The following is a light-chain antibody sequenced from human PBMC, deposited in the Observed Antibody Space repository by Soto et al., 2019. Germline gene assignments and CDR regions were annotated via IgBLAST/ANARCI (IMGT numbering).Light chain of an antibody. Sequence: VLTQSPGTLSLSPGETATLSCRATQSVVSNYLAWYQQKPGQAPRLLIYGASSRATGIPDRFSGGGSGTDFSLTISRLEPEDFAVYYCQQYGSAPWTFGQVTRVEIK. CDR3: QQYGSAPWT. CDR2: GAS. CDR1: QSVVSNY. V-gene: IGKV3-20*01. J-gene: IGKJ1*01.